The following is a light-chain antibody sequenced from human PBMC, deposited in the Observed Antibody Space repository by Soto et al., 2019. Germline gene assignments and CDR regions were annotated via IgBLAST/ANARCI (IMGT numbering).Light chain of an antibody. CDR1: QSVSSRY. V-gene: IGKV3-20*01. CDR2: GAS. Sequence: EIVLTQSPGTLSLSPGERATLSCRASQSVSSRYLAWYQQKPGQAPRLLIYGASSRATGIPDRFSGGGSGTDFTLTISRLEPDDFAMYYCQQSGTSPRLTFGGGTKVEI. CDR3: QQSGTSPRLT. J-gene: IGKJ4*01.